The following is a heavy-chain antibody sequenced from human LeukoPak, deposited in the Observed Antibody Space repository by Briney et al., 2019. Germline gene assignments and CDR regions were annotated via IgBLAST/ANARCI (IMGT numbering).Heavy chain of an antibody. CDR3: AKSSGAWKFDY. CDR2: ISGSGDGT. D-gene: IGHD1-1*01. J-gene: IGHJ4*02. CDR1: GFTFSSYA. V-gene: IGHV3-23*01. Sequence: GGSLRLSCAASGFTFSSYAMIWVRQAPGKGLEWVSAISGSGDGTYYADSVKGRFTISRDNSKTTLYLQMNSLRVEDTALYYCAKSSGAWKFDYWGQGTLVTVSP.